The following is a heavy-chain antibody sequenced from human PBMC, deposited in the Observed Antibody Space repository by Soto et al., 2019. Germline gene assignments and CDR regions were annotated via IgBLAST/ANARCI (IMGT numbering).Heavy chain of an antibody. D-gene: IGHD2-2*01. CDR3: ARGRRGIVVVPAAMNWFDP. V-gene: IGHV4-34*01. CDR2: INHSGST. CDR1: GGSFSGCY. J-gene: IGHJ5*02. Sequence: QVQLQQWGAGLLKPSETLSLTCAVYGGSFSGCYWSWIRQPPGKGLEWIGEINHSGSTNYNPSLKSRVTISVDTSKNQFSLKLSSVTAADTAVYYCARGRRGIVVVPAAMNWFDPWGQGTLVTVSS.